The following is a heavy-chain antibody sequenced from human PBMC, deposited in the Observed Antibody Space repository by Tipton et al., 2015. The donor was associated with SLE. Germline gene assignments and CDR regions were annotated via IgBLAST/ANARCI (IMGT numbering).Heavy chain of an antibody. CDR1: GYTFTSYD. Sequence: QSGAEVKKPGASVKVSCKASGYTFTSYDINWVRQATGQGLEWMGWMNPNSGGTNYAQKFQGRVTMTRDTSISTAYMELSRLRSDDTAVYYCARPPAWGSDAFDIWGQGTMVTVSS. CDR3: ARPPAWGSDAFDI. J-gene: IGHJ3*02. D-gene: IGHD7-27*01. CDR2: MNPNSGGT. V-gene: IGHV1-2*02.